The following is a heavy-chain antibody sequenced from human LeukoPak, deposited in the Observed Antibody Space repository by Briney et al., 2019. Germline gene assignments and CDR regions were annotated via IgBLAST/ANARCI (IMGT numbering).Heavy chain of an antibody. J-gene: IGHJ5*02. CDR1: GHSFSNAC. D-gene: IGHD4/OR15-4a*01. CDR3: TTDPAYGASP. V-gene: IGHV3-15*01. Sequence: GGSLTLACTPSGHSFSNACMHCARQSPGEGGEGVGPKKSIADGAQTEYAAPVKGRVTIARDDTTNTLYLYTTSLKTAVTGVSYCTTDPAYGASPWGQGTLVTVSS. CDR2: KKSIADGAQT.